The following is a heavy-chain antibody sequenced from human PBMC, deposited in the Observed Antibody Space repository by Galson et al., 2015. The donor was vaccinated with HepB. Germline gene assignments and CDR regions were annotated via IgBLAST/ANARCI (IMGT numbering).Heavy chain of an antibody. D-gene: IGHD3-10*01. CDR1: GYTFTNYG. J-gene: IGHJ6*02. CDR2: ISAYNGNT. V-gene: IGHV1-18*04. Sequence: SCKASGYTFTNYGISWVRQAPGQGLGWMGWISAYNGNTNYAQKFQGRVTMTTDTSTSTAYMELRSLRSDDTAVYYCARSRGAGEYMEVWGQGTTVTVSS. CDR3: ARSRGAGEYMEV.